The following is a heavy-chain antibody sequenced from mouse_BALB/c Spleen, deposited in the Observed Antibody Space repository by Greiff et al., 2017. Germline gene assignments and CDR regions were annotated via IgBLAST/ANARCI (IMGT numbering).Heavy chain of an antibody. CDR1: GYSFTGYY. D-gene: IGHD2-1*01. V-gene: IGHV1-31*01. J-gene: IGHJ2*01. CDR3: ARSGGNYPYYFDY. Sequence: VQLQQSGPELVKPGASVKISCKASGYSFTGYYMHWVKQSHVKSLEWIGRINPYNGATSYNQNFKDKASLTVDKSSSTAYMELHSLTSEDSAVYYCARSGGNYPYYFDYWGQGTTLTVSS. CDR2: INPYNGAT.